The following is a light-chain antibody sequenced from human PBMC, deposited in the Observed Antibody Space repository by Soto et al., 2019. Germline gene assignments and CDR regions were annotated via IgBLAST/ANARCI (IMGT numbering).Light chain of an antibody. CDR2: EVS. V-gene: IGLV2-14*01. J-gene: IGLJ1*01. CDR1: SSDIGGYNY. Sequence: QSVLTQPASVSGSPGQSITISCAGTSSDIGGYNYVSWYQQHPGKAPKVMIYEVSNRPSGVSNRFSGSKSGNTASLTISGLQAEDEADYYCSSYTSSRTLYVFGSGTNVTLL. CDR3: SSYTSSRTLYV.